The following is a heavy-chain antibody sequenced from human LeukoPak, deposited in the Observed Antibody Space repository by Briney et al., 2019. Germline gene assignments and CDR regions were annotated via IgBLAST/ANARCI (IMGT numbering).Heavy chain of an antibody. J-gene: IGHJ4*02. D-gene: IGHD2-2*01. CDR3: AGPLYCSSTSCPTDRFDY. CDR2: ISAYNGNT. V-gene: IGHV1-18*01. CDR1: GYTFTSYG. Sequence: GASVTVSCKASGYTFTSYGISWVRQAPGQGLEWMGWISAYNGNTNYAQKLQGRVTMTTDTSTSTAYMELRSLRSDDTAVYYCAGPLYCSSTSCPTDRFDYWGQGTLVTVSS.